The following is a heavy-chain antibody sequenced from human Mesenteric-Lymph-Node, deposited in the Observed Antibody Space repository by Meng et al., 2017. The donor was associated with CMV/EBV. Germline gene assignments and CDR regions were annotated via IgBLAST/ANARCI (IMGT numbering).Heavy chain of an antibody. J-gene: IGHJ4*02. D-gene: IGHD1-7*01. CDR2: INHSGRT. CDR1: GGSFSAYY. CDR3: ASLAPLNNTKDKLPSCY. Sequence: QVQLQQWGAGLLKPSETLSLTCAVYGGSFSAYYWSWIRQPPGKGLEWIGEINHSGRTNYNPSLKRRITISVDTSKNQFSLQLTSVTAADTAVYFCASLAPLNNTKDKLPSCYWGQGTLVTVSS. V-gene: IGHV4-34*01.